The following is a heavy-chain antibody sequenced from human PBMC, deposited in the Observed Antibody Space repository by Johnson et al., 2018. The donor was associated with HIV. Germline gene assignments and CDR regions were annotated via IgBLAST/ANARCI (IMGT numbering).Heavy chain of an antibody. D-gene: IGHD6-19*01. CDR3: VRGGQWGATDAFDV. CDR1: GFTFSSEA. V-gene: IGHV3-7*05. J-gene: IGHJ3*01. Sequence: VQLVESGGDLIQPGGSLRLSCAASGFTFSSEAMSWVRQAPGKGLEWVANIKQDGSEKYYVDAVKGRFTISRDNAKNSLYLQMNSLRAEDTAVYYCVRGGQWGATDAFDVWGQGTMVTVSS. CDR2: IKQDGSEK.